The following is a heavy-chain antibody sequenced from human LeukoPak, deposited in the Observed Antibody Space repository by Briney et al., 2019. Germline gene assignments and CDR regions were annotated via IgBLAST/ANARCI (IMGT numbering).Heavy chain of an antibody. V-gene: IGHV3-48*01. D-gene: IGHD4-17*01. CDR2: ISGSSSIT. CDR1: GFTFSSYS. CDR3: ARAGGYGDTYYFDY. J-gene: IGHJ4*02. Sequence: TGGSLRLSCAAPGFTFSSYSMNWVRQAPGKGLEWVSYISGSSSITYYADSVKGRFTISRDNAKNSLYLQMNSLRAEDTAVYYCARAGGYGDTYYFDYWGQGTLVTVSS.